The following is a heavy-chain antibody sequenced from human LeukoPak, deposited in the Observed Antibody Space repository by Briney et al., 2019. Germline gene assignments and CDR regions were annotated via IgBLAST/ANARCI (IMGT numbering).Heavy chain of an antibody. D-gene: IGHD3-16*02. CDR3: GYTNNFYH. Sequence: GGSLRLSCVASGLTFSGQWLNWVRQAPGQGLEWVANIKHDGRDKYYVDSVKGRFTISRDDGQNSLSLHMNSVRAEDTAAYYCGYTNNFYHWGQGALVVVSA. V-gene: IGHV3-7*01. J-gene: IGHJ4*02. CDR2: IKHDGRDK. CDR1: GLTFSGQW.